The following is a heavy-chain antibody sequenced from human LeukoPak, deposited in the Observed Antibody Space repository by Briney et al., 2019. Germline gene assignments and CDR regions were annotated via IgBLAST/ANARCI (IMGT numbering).Heavy chain of an antibody. V-gene: IGHV3-9*03. CDR2: ISWNSGSI. CDR3: AKTQRSALRILDAFDI. J-gene: IGHJ3*02. CDR1: GFTFDDYA. Sequence: PGGSLRLSCAASGFTFDDYAMHWVRQAPGKGLEWVSGISWNSGSIGYADSVKGRFTISRDNAKNSLYLQMNSLRAGDMALYYCAKTQRSALRILDAFDIWGQGTMVTVSS.